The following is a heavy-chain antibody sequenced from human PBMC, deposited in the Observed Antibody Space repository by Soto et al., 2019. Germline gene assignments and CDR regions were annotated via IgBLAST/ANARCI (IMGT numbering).Heavy chain of an antibody. V-gene: IGHV4-34*01. D-gene: IGHD1-1*01. Sequence: PWETLSVTCAVYGGSFSGFSWNWIRQPPGKGLEWIGEINHSGTSNYNPSLKSRVTILPDTSKNHFSLKLTSVTAADTAVYYCASVAETGTPLRGPYYYYGMDVWGQGTTVTVSS. J-gene: IGHJ6*02. CDR3: ASVAETGTPLRGPYYYYGMDV. CDR2: INHSGTS. CDR1: GGSFSGFS.